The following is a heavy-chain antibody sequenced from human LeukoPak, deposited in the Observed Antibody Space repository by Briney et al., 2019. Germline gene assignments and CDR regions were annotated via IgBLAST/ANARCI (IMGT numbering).Heavy chain of an antibody. CDR2: INWSSGSI. D-gene: IGHD1-1*01. CDR3: ARVLGSWNDVNAFDI. J-gene: IGHJ3*02. CDR1: GFRFDEYG. V-gene: IGHV3-9*01. Sequence: GRSLRLSCAASGFRFDEYGMHWVRQAPGKGLEWVSGINWSSGSIGYADSVRGRFNISRDNTKNSLYLQMNSLRAEDTAVYYCARVLGSWNDVNAFDIWGQGTMVTVSS.